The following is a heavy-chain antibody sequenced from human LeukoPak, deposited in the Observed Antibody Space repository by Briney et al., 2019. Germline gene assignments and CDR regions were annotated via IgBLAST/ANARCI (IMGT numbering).Heavy chain of an antibody. J-gene: IGHJ4*02. CDR2: IDPSDSYT. CDR3: ARHAGHFDY. CDR1: GYSFTTYW. D-gene: IGHD6-13*01. Sequence: GEALKISWKGSGYSFTTYWISWVRQMPGKGLEWMGRIDPSDSYTNYSPSFQGHVTISADKSTSTAYLQWSSLKASDTAMYYCARHAGHFDYWGLGTLVTVSS. V-gene: IGHV5-10-1*01.